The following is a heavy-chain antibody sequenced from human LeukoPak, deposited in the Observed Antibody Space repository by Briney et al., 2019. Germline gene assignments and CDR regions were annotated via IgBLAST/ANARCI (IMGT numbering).Heavy chain of an antibody. CDR2: ISASGGTT. V-gene: IGHV3-23*01. Sequence: GGSPRLSCAASGFTFNNYAMSWVRQAPGKGLEWVSAISASGGTTYYADSVKGRFTISRDNSENTLFLQMNSLRAEDTAVYYCAKEPREYCSSTSCPNWLDSWGQGTLVTVSS. D-gene: IGHD2-2*01. CDR1: GFTFNNYA. CDR3: AKEPREYCSSTSCPNWLDS. J-gene: IGHJ5*01.